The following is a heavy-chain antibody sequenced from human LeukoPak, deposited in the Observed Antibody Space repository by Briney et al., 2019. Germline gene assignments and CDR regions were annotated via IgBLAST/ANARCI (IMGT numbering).Heavy chain of an antibody. D-gene: IGHD4-23*01. J-gene: IGHJ4*02. Sequence: GGSLRLSCAASGFRFTSNAMTGVRQPPGKGLEWVSSISGSGDATYYADSVKGRFTISRDNSMLYLQLNSLRAEDTAIYYCAKDAGSCVGGFCFYFDSWGQGALATVSS. V-gene: IGHV3-23*01. CDR2: ISGSGDAT. CDR1: GFRFTSNA. CDR3: AKDAGSCVGGFCFYFDS.